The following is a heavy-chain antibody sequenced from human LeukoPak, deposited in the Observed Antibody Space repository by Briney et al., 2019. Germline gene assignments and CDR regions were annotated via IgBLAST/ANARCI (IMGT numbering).Heavy chain of an antibody. CDR3: ARGYCSSTSCYGGFDY. CDR2: IYYSGST. CDR1: RYSISSGYY. V-gene: IGHV4-38-2*02. Sequence: SETLSLTCTVSRYSISSGYYWGWIRQPPGKGLEWIGYIYYSGSTYYNPSLKSRVTISVDTSKNQFSLKLSSVTAADTAVYYCARGYCSSTSCYGGFDYWGQGTLVTVSS. J-gene: IGHJ4*02. D-gene: IGHD2-2*01.